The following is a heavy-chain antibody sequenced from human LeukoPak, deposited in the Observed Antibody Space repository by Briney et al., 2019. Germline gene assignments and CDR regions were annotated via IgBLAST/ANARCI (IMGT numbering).Heavy chain of an antibody. Sequence: SETLSLTCTVSGGSISSYYWSWVRQPAGKGLEWIGRIYTSGSTNYNPSLKSRVTMSVGTSKNQFSLKLSSVTAADTAVYYCARDHPHYYDSSGYTFDYWCQGALVAVSS. V-gene: IGHV4-4*07. J-gene: IGHJ4*02. CDR1: GGSISSYY. D-gene: IGHD3-22*01. CDR2: IYTSGST. CDR3: ARDHPHYYDSSGYTFDY.